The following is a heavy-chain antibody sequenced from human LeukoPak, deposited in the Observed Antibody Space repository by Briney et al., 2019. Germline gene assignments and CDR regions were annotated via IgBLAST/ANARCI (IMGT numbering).Heavy chain of an antibody. J-gene: IGHJ4*02. CDR1: GFIFRSYG. V-gene: IGHV3-33*01. Sequence: GGSQSLFYAASGFIFRSYGRRWVRQAPGKGLEWVALIWYDGTNKYYGDSVKGRFTISRDNSNNTLYLQMNSLRADDTAVYFCARNAKSYFDYSGQGDLVTVSS. D-gene: IGHD3-16*01. CDR2: IWYDGTNK. CDR3: ARNAKSYFDY.